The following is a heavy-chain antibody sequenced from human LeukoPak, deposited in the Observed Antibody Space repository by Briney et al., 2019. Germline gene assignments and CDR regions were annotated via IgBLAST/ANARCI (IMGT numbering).Heavy chain of an antibody. D-gene: IGHD3-3*01. J-gene: IGHJ4*02. CDR3: ARASPGDFWSGYSAGYFDY. Sequence: SETLSLTCTVSGGSISSYYWSWIRQPPGKGLEWIGYIYYSGSTNYNPSLKSRVTISVDTSKNKFSLKLSSVTAADTAVYYCARASPGDFWSGYSAGYFDYWGQGTLVTVSS. CDR2: IYYSGST. CDR1: GGSISSYY. V-gene: IGHV4-59*01.